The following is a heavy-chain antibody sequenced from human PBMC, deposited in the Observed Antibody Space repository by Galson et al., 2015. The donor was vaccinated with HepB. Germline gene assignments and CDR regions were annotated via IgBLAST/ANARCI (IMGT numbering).Heavy chain of an antibody. V-gene: IGHV5-51*03. D-gene: IGHD3-16*02. Sequence: QSGAEVKKPGESLKISYEGSGYTFNYYWIAWVRQMPGKGLEWMGIIYPGDSDTRYSPSFQGQVTISADKSISTAYLQWSSLKASDTAMYYCARLVPPYDYVWGSYRCRYYFDYWGQGTLVTVSS. CDR2: IYPGDSDT. CDR3: ARLVPPYDYVWGSYRCRYYFDY. CDR1: GYTFNYYW. J-gene: IGHJ4*02.